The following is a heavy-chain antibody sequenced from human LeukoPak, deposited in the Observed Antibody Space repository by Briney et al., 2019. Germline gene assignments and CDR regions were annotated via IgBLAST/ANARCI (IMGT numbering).Heavy chain of an antibody. V-gene: IGHV3-23*01. D-gene: IGHD3-10*01. J-gene: IGHJ4*02. CDR2: ISDTGGNT. Sequence: GGSLRLSCAASGFPFSSYVMTWVPQAPGKGLEWVSGISDTGGNTYYADSVKGRFTISRDNSKNTLYLQMNSLRVEDTAVYYCAKKAYYYRSGTYDPFDYWGRGTLVTDSS. CDR3: AKKAYYYRSGTYDPFDY. CDR1: GFPFSSYV.